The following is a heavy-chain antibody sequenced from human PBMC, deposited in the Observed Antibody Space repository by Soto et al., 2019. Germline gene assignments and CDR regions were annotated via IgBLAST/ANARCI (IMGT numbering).Heavy chain of an antibody. CDR2: IYPGNSDT. Sequence: PGESLKISCKGSGYSFTSYWIGWVRQMPGKGLEWMGIIYPGNSDTRYSPSFQGQVTVSADKSISTAYLQWSSLKASDTAMYYCAGQQQLLDYYCGMDVWGQGTTVTVSS. CDR3: AGQQQLLDYYCGMDV. V-gene: IGHV5-51*01. J-gene: IGHJ6*02. CDR1: GYSFTSYW. D-gene: IGHD6-13*01.